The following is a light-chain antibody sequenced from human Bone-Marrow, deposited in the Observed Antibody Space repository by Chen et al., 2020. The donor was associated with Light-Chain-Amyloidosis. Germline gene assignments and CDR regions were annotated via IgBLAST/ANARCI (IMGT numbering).Light chain of an antibody. CDR2: DNN. V-gene: IGLV1-51*01. J-gene: IGLJ3*02. CDR3: GTWDIRLGTVM. Sequence: QSVLTQPPSVSAAPGQKVTISCSGSTSNIGNNFVSWYQQFPGTAPKLLIFDNNRRPSGIPDRFSGSKSGKSATLGITGLQTGDEADYYCGTWDIRLGTVMFGGGTKLTVL. CDR1: TSNIGNNF.